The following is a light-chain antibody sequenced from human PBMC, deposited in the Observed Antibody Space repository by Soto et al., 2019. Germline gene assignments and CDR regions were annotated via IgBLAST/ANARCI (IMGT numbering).Light chain of an antibody. CDR3: AAWDDSLSGVV. CDR1: SSNIGSNY. V-gene: IGLV1-47*01. CDR2: RNN. J-gene: IGLJ2*01. Sequence: QSALTQPPSASGTPGQRVTISCSGSSSNIGSNYVFWYQHLPGTAPKLLIYRNNQRPSGVPDRFSGSKSGTSASLAISGLRSEDETDYYCAAWDDSLSGVVFGGGTKVNVL.